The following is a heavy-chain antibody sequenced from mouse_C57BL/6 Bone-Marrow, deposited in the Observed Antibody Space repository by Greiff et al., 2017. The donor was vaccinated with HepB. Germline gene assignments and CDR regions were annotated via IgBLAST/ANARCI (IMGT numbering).Heavy chain of an antibody. CDR1: GYTFTDYY. J-gene: IGHJ1*03. CDR2: INPYNGGT. CDR3: ARTGYWYFDV. V-gene: IGHV1-19*01. Sequence: VQLKQSGPVLVKPGASVKMSCKASGYTFTDYYMNWVKQSHGKSLEWIGVINPYNGGTSYNQKFKGKATLTVDKSSSTAYMELNSLTSEDSAVYYCARTGYWYFDVGGTGTTVTVSS.